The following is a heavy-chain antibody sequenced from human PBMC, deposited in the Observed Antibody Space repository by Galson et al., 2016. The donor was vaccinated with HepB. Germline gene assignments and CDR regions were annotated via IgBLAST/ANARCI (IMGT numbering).Heavy chain of an antibody. J-gene: IGHJ4*02. V-gene: IGHV6-1*01. CDR3: ARVHQGWYAGYFDY. Sequence: ISGDSVSSNSAAWNWIRQSPSRGLEWLGRTYYRSKWYNDYAVSVKSRITINPDTSKNLFSLQLNSVTPEDTAVYYCARVHQGWYAGYFDYWGQGTLVTVSS. CDR1: GDSVSSNSAA. CDR2: TYYRSKWYN. D-gene: IGHD6-19*01.